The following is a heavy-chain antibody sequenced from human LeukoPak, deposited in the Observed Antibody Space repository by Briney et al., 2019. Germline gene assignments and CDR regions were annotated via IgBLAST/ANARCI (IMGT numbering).Heavy chain of an antibody. D-gene: IGHD5-12*01. CDR1: GFTVSRYY. J-gene: IGHJ4*02. V-gene: IGHV3-66*01. CDR3: ASSSIPGIVAGHDY. CDR2: VYSDGNT. Sequence: GGSLRLSCAASGFTVSRYYMSWFRQAPGKGLEWVSVVYSDGNTYHADSVKGRFSVSRDSSKNTLYLQMNSLRAEDTAMYYCASSSIPGIVAGHDYWGQGTLVTVSS.